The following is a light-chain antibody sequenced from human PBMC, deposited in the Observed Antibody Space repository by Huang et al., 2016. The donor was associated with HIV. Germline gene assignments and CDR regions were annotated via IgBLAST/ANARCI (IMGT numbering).Light chain of an antibody. J-gene: IGKJ2*01. V-gene: IGKV3-15*01. CDR2: AAS. CDR1: QSVNTN. Sequence: VMMSQSPATLAASPGERVTLSCGASQSVNTNLAWYQQKPGQPPRLLIYAASTRASGVPARFAGSGCGTDVTLSIGSLQSDDFAVYYCQQYNKWPPEYTFGQGTMLEIK. CDR3: QQYNKWPPEYT.